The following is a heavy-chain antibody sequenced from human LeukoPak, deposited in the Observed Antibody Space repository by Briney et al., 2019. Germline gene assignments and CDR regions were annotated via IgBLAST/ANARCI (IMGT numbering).Heavy chain of an antibody. V-gene: IGHV3-21*01. CDR3: AKIGVSGQWHFDL. D-gene: IGHD5/OR15-5a*01. CDR1: ESTFSSFP. J-gene: IGHJ2*01. Sequence: GGSLRLSCTASESTFSSFPMSWVRQAPGRGLEWISSISSSGSLIYYADSLKGRITVSRDNAKNSLYVQMNSLRAEDTAVYYCAKIGVSGQWHFDLWGRGTLVTVSS. CDR2: ISSSGSLI.